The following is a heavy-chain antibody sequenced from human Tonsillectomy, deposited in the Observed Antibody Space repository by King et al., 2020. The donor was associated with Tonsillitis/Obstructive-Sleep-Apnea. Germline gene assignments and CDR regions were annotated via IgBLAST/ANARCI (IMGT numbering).Heavy chain of an antibody. D-gene: IGHD3-9*01. V-gene: IGHV4-31*03. Sequence: QLKESGPGLVKPSQTLSLTCTVSGGSISSGGYYWSWIRQHPGKGLEWIGYIYYSGSTYYNPSLKSRVTISVDTSKNQFSLKLSSVTAADTAVYYCGRLGNWGYDILTGLDYWGQGTLVTVSS. CDR1: GGSISSGGYY. J-gene: IGHJ4*02. CDR3: GRLGNWGYDILTGLDY. CDR2: IYYSGST.